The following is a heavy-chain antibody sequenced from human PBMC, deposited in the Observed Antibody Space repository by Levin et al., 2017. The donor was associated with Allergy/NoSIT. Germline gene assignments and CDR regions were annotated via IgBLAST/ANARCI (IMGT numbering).Heavy chain of an antibody. V-gene: IGHV3-33*01. J-gene: IGHJ1*01. D-gene: IGHD6-19*01. Sequence: GGSLRLSCAASGFTFSNFGIHWVRQAPGKGLEWVSAIWYDGSNKYYRDSVKGRFTISRDNSKNTLYLQMDSLRVEDTAVYYCARDRYSAVAGIDWDPPTDQRGQGTLVTVSS. CDR3: ARDRYSAVAGIDWDPPTDQ. CDR1: GFTFSNFG. CDR2: IWYDGSNK.